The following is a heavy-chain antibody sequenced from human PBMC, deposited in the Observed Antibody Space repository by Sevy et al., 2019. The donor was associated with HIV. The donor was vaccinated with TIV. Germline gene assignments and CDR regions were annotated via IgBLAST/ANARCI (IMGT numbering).Heavy chain of an antibody. Sequence: GGCLRLSCAASGFTFSKVWMSWVRQAPGKGLEWFGHIKSKTDGGTTDYAAPVRGRFTISRDDSKNTLSLQMNSLKTVDTAVDYCTTGGSLFQHWGQGTLVTVSS. CDR1: GFTFSKVW. D-gene: IGHD3-16*01. CDR3: TTGGSLFQH. J-gene: IGHJ1*01. V-gene: IGHV3-15*01. CDR2: IKSKTDGGTT.